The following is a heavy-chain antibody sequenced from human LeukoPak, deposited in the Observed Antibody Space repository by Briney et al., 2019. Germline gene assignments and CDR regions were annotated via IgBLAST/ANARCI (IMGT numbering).Heavy chain of an antibody. V-gene: IGHV4-30-2*01. J-gene: IGHJ6*02. CDR3: ARDNPHYYYYYGMDV. CDR2: IYHSGST. CDR1: GGSISSGGYY. Sequence: SQTLSLTCTVSGGSISSGGYYWSWIRQPPGKGLEWIGYIYHSGSTYYNPSLKSRVTISVDRSKNQFSLKLSSVTAADTAAYYCARDNPHYYYYYGMDVWGQGTTVTVSS.